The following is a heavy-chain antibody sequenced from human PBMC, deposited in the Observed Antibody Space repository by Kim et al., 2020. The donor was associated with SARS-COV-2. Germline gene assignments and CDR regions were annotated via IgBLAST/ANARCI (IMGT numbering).Heavy chain of an antibody. Sequence: AHKVQGRVTITADESTSTAYMERSSLRSDDTAVYYCANSEGFSYTNWFDPWGQGTLVTVSS. CDR3: ANSEGFSYTNWFDP. J-gene: IGHJ5*02. D-gene: IGHD2-2*02. V-gene: IGHV1-69*01.